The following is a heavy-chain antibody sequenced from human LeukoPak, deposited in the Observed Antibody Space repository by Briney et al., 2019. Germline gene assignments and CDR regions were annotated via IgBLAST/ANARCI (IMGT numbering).Heavy chain of an antibody. J-gene: IGHJ4*02. CDR1: GFTFSTYW. CDR3: ARVSVRPDY. Sequence: GGSLRLSCAASGFTFSTYWMSWVRQAPGKGLEWVANIKHDGSDKFYADSVKGRFTISRDNARNSVHLQMDSLRAEDTAVYYCARVSVRPDYWGQGTLVTVSS. CDR2: IKHDGSDK. V-gene: IGHV3-7*01. D-gene: IGHD3-10*01.